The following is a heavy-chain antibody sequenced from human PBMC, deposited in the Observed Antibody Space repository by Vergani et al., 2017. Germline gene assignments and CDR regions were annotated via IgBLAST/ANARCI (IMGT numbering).Heavy chain of an antibody. V-gene: IGHV3-49*04. CDR3: TTGFPGSSWSTY. D-gene: IGHD6-13*01. CDR2: VRNKEDGGTP. CDR1: GFTFTDYG. Sequence: DVDLVESGGGFVQPGGSLRLSCRASGFTFTDYGISWVRQAPGKGLEWVGFVRNKEDGGTPEHAASVKGRFTISRDDSKAIAYLQMNSLKTEDTAVYYCTTGFPGSSWSTYWGQGTLVTVSS. J-gene: IGHJ4*01.